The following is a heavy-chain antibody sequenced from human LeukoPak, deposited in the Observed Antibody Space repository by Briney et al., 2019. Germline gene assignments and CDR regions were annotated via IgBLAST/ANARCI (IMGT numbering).Heavy chain of an antibody. CDR3: ATSIAARRGY. CDR1: GFTVSSNY. J-gene: IGHJ4*02. Sequence: GGSLRLSCAASGFTVSSNYMSWVRQAPGKGLEWVSVIYSCGSTYYADSVKGRFTISRDNSKNTLYLQMNSLRAEDTAVYYCATSIAARRGYWGQGTLVTVSS. CDR2: IYSCGST. V-gene: IGHV3-53*05. D-gene: IGHD6-6*01.